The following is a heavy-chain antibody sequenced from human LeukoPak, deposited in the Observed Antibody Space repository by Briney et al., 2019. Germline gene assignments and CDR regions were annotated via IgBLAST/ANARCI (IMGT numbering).Heavy chain of an antibody. Sequence: GGSLRLSCTASGFTFSSYPMTWVRQAPGKGLEWVSSISSSSSYIYYADSVKGRFTISRDNAKNSLYLQMNSLRAEDTAVYYCASLSGIAAAKRLDYWGQGTLVTVSS. CDR3: ASLSGIAAAKRLDY. V-gene: IGHV3-21*01. CDR1: GFTFSSYP. J-gene: IGHJ4*02. CDR2: ISSSSSYI. D-gene: IGHD6-13*01.